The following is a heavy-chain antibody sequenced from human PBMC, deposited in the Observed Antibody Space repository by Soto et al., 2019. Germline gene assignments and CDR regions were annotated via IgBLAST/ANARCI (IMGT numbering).Heavy chain of an antibody. Sequence: SLRLSCAASGFTFSSYGMHWVRQAPGKGLEWVAVISYDGSNKYYADSVKGRFTISRDNSKNTLYLQMNSLRAEDTAVYYCAKFPYDSSGYLDAFDIWGQGQWSPSPQ. CDR3: AKFPYDSSGYLDAFDI. CDR2: ISYDGSNK. J-gene: IGHJ3*02. CDR1: GFTFSSYG. V-gene: IGHV3-30*18. D-gene: IGHD3-22*01.